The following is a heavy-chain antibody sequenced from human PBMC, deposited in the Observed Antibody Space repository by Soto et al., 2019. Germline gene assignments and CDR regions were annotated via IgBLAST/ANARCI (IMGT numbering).Heavy chain of an antibody. CDR1: GGLFSSYP. CDR3: ARGGSGYTWFNEF. V-gene: IGHV1-69*13. J-gene: IGHJ4*02. Sequence: SVKVSCKASGGLFSSYPISWVRQVPGQGLEWMGGIIPVFRTAYYTQRFQGRVTITADESTNTAYMELSSLRSEDTAIYYCARGGSGYTWFNEFWGQGTLVTVSS. D-gene: IGHD3-22*01. CDR2: IIPVFRTA.